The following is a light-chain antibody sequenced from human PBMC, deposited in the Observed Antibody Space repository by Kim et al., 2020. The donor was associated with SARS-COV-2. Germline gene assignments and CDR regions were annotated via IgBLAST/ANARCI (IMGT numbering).Light chain of an antibody. Sequence: GQSITISCTGTSSDVGGYNYVSWYQQHPGKAPKLMIYDVSNRPSGVSNRFSGSKSGNTASLTISGLQAEDEADYYCSSYTSSTLYVFGTGTKVTVL. CDR3: SSYTSSTLYV. CDR2: DVS. CDR1: SSDVGGYNY. J-gene: IGLJ1*01. V-gene: IGLV2-14*03.